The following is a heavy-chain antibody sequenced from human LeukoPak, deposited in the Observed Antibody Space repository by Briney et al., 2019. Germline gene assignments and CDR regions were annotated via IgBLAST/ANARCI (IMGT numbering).Heavy chain of an antibody. CDR3: ARVPTGWGFDY. V-gene: IGHV1-18*01. CDR2: ISAYNGNT. CDR1: GYTFTSYG. J-gene: IGHJ4*02. Sequence: ASVKVSCKASGYTFTSYGISWVRQAPGQGLEWMGWISAYNGNTNYAQKLQGRVTMTTDSSTSTAYKELRSLRSDDTAVYYCARVPTGWGFDYWGQGTLVTVSS. D-gene: IGHD1-1*01.